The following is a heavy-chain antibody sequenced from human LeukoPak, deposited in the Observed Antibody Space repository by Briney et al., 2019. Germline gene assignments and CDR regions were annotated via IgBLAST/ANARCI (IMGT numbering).Heavy chain of an antibody. CDR2: VYPGDSDT. D-gene: IGHD2-15*01. V-gene: IGHV5-51*01. CDR3: ARHEERYCSGGSCYGGDY. CDR1: GYDFTTYW. J-gene: IGHJ4*02. Sequence: GESLKISCKASGYDFTTYWIGWVRQMPGKGLEWMGIVYPGDSDTRYSPSFQGQVTISADKSISTAYLQWSSLKASDTAMYYCARHEERYCSGGSCYGGDYWGQGTLVTVSS.